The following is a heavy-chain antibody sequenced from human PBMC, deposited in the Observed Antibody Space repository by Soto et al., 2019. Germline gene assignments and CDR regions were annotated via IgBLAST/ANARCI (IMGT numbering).Heavy chain of an antibody. Sequence: GASVKVSCKASGYTFTSYDINWVRQATGQGLEWMGWMNPNSGNTGYAQKFRGRVTMTRNTSISTAYMELSSLRSEDTAVYYCARGLKWVVTGTKHNDYWGQGTLVTVSS. V-gene: IGHV1-8*01. CDR3: ARGLKWVVTGTKHNDY. CDR2: MNPNSGNT. D-gene: IGHD1-7*01. CDR1: GYTFTSYD. J-gene: IGHJ4*02.